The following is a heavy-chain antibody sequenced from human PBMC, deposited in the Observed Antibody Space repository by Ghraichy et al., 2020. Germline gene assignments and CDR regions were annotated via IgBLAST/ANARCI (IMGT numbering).Heavy chain of an antibody. CDR1: GGSISSYY. Sequence: SETLSLTCTVSGGSISSYYWSWIRQPAGKGLEWIGRIYTSGSTNYNPSLKSRVTMSVDTSKNQFSLKLSSVTAADTAVYYCARDSPPSYYDSSGYYLYYFDNWGQGTLVTVSS. V-gene: IGHV4-4*07. D-gene: IGHD3-22*01. CDR2: IYTSGST. J-gene: IGHJ4*02. CDR3: ARDSPPSYYDSSGYYLYYFDN.